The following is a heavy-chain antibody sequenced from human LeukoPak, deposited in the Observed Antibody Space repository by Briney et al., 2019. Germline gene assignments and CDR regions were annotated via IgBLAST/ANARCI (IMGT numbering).Heavy chain of an antibody. V-gene: IGHV4-4*07. J-gene: IGHJ3*02. D-gene: IGHD3-22*01. Sequence: PSETLSLTCTVSGGSISSYYWSWIRQPAGKGLEWIGHIYTSGSTNYNPSLKSRVTMSVDTSKNQFSLKLSSVTAADTAVYYCARENKYYYDSSGYYNDAFDIWGQGTMVTVSS. CDR2: IYTSGST. CDR1: GGSISSYY. CDR3: ARENKYYYDSSGYYNDAFDI.